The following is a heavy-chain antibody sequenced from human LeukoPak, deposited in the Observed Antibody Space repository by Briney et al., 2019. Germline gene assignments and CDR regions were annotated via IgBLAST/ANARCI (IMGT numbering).Heavy chain of an antibody. J-gene: IGHJ6*03. CDR2: ISGSGGST. CDR3: AKSYGSGIIYYYMDV. D-gene: IGHD3-10*01. Sequence: GGSLRLSCAASGFTFSSYGMSWVRQAPGKGLEWVSAISGSGGSTYYADSVKGRFTISRDNSKNTLYLQMNSLRAEDTAVYYCAKSYGSGIIYYYMDVWGKGTTVTISS. V-gene: IGHV3-23*01. CDR1: GFTFSSYG.